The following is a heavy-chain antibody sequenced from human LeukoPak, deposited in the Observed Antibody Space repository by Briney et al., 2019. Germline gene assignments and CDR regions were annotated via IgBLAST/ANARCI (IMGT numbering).Heavy chain of an antibody. CDR2: ISYDGSNK. CDR1: GFTFSSYG. J-gene: IGHJ6*02. V-gene: IGHV3-30*03. D-gene: IGHD3-3*01. CDR3: AAIFGVVIRYYYGMDV. Sequence: GGSLRLSCAASGFTFSSYGMHWVRQAPGKGLEWVAVISYDGSNKYYADSVRGRFTISRDNSKNTLHLQMNSLRAEDTAVYYCAAIFGVVIRYYYGMDVWGQGTTVTVSS.